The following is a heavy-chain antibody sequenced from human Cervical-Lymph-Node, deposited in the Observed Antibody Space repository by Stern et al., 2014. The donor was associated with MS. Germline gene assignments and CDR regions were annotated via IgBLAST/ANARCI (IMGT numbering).Heavy chain of an antibody. CDR2: INPNSGGT. Sequence: VQLVESGAEVKKPGASVKVSCKASGYTFTGYYMHWVRQAPGQGLEWMGWINPNSGGTNYAQKFQGRVTMTRDTSISTAYMELSRLRSDDTAVYYCARVGLAAPALGNAFDIWGQGTMVTVSS. CDR3: ARVGLAAPALGNAFDI. CDR1: GYTFTGYY. J-gene: IGHJ3*02. D-gene: IGHD2-15*01. V-gene: IGHV1-2*02.